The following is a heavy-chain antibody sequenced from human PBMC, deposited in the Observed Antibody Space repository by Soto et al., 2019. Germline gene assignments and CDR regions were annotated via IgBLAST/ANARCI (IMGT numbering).Heavy chain of an antibody. Sequence: PGGSLRLSCAASGFTFSSHEMNWVRQAPGQGLEWISYIRSSGSVIYYADSVKGRFTISRDNAKNSLYLQMNSLRAEDTAVYYCARGGYDFRAGHYYYGMDVWGQGTTVTVSS. CDR2: IRSSGSVI. J-gene: IGHJ6*02. CDR1: GFTFSSHE. D-gene: IGHD3-3*01. V-gene: IGHV3-48*03. CDR3: ARGGYDFRAGHYYYGMDV.